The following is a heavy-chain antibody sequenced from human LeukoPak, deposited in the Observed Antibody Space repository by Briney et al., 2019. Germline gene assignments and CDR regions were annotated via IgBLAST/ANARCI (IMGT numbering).Heavy chain of an antibody. Sequence: SQTLSLTCTVSGGSISSGSYYWSWIRQPAGKRLEWIGHIYRSGSTNYNPSLKSRVTMSVDTSKNQFSLKLSSVTAADTAVYSCARGSVRGEFDPWGQGTLVTASS. D-gene: IGHD3-10*01. CDR3: ARGSVRGEFDP. CDR2: IYRSGST. J-gene: IGHJ5*02. CDR1: GGSISSGSYY. V-gene: IGHV4-61*09.